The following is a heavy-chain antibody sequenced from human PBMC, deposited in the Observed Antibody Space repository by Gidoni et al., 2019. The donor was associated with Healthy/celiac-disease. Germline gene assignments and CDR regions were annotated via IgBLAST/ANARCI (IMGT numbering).Heavy chain of an antibody. D-gene: IGHD3-3*01. CDR2: INHSGST. Sequence: QVQLQQWGAGLLKPSETLSLTCAVYGGSFSGYYWSWIRQPPGKGLEWIGEINHSGSTNYNPSLKSRVTISVDTSKNQFSLKLSSVTAADTAVYYCARSWDDSHSIRLNYYYYGMDVWGQGTTVTVSS. CDR1: GGSFSGYY. V-gene: IGHV4-34*01. J-gene: IGHJ6*02. CDR3: ARSWDDSHSIRLNYYYYGMDV.